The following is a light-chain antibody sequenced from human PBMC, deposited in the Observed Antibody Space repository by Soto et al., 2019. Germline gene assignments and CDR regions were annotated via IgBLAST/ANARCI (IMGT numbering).Light chain of an antibody. J-gene: IGLJ3*02. V-gene: IGLV2-23*01. CDR1: SSDIGGNKL. CDR3: CSCVGSGTWV. CDR2: EDS. Sequence: QSALTQPASVSGSPGQSISISCTGISSDIGGNKLVSWYQQYPGKAPKLMIYEDSRRPLGVSNRFSGSKSRNTASLTISGLQAEDEADYHCCSCVGSGTWVFGGGTKLTVL.